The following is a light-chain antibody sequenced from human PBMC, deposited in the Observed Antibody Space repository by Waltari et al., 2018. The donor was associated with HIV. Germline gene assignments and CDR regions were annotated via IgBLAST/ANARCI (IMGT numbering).Light chain of an antibody. Sequence: QSALTQPRSVSGSPGQSVTISCIGTSSDVGGYNYVSWYQQHPGKAPKLMIYDISKRPSGVPDRFSGSKSDNTASLTISGLQAEDEAHYYCCSYAGSHWVFGGGTKLTVL. CDR2: DIS. CDR3: CSYAGSHWV. CDR1: SSDVGGYNY. V-gene: IGLV2-11*01. J-gene: IGLJ3*02.